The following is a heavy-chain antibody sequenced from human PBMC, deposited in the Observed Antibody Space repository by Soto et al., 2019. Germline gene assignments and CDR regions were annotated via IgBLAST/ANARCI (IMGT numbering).Heavy chain of an antibody. J-gene: IGHJ6*02. V-gene: IGHV4-30-4*01. CDR3: ARDRAKWKDYYYYGMDV. CDR2: IYYSGST. D-gene: IGHD1-20*01. CDR1: GGSISSGDDF. Sequence: QVQLQESGPGLVKPSQTLSLTCTVSGGSISSGDDFWTWIRQPPGKGLEWIGYIYYSGSTYYNPSLKSRLTMSVDTSKNQFSLKLSSVTAADTAVYCCARDRAKWKDYYYYGMDVWGQGTMVSVSS.